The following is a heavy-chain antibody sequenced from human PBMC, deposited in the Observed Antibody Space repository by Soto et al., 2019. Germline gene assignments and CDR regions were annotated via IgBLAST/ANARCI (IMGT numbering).Heavy chain of an antibody. V-gene: IGHV3-30-3*01. J-gene: IGHJ6*02. D-gene: IGHD3-22*01. CDR3: TPGDSSGYYFPGGMDV. CDR1: GFTFSSYA. CDR2: ISYDGSNK. Sequence: QVQLVESGGGVVQPGRSLRLSCAASGFTFSSYAMHWVRQAPGKGLEWVAVISYDGSNKYYADSVKGRFTISRDNSKNTLYLQMNSLRAEDTAVYYCTPGDSSGYYFPGGMDVWGQGTTVTVSS.